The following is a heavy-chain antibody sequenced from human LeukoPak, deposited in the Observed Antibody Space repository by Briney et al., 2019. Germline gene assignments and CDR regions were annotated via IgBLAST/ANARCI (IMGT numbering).Heavy chain of an antibody. CDR2: ISSSDSTI. CDR1: GFTFSSYG. Sequence: GGSLRLSCAAFGFTFSSYGMSWVRQAPGKGVEWVSYISSSDSTIYYADSVKGRFTISRDNAKNSLYLQMTSLRAGDTAVYYCARTIEMATISYFDYWGQGTLVTVSS. CDR3: ARTIEMATISYFDY. D-gene: IGHD5-24*01. J-gene: IGHJ4*02. V-gene: IGHV3-48*04.